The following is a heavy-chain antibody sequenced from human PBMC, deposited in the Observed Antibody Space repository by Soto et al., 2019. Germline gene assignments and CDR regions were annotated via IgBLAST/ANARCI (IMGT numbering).Heavy chain of an antibody. CDR2: INDYSGKT. Sequence: QVQLVQSGGEVKKPVSSVKVSCKASGYTFISFGISWLRQAPGQGLEWMGWINDYSGKTNYAQKFQGRVTMTTDTSTSTAYMELTSLRSDDTAVYYCARGGWEPHDYWGQGTLVTVSS. D-gene: IGHD1-26*01. J-gene: IGHJ4*02. V-gene: IGHV1-18*01. CDR3: ARGGWEPHDY. CDR1: GYTFISFG.